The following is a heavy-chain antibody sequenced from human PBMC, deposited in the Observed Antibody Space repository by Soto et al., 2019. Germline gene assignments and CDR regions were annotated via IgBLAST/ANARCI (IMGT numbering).Heavy chain of an antibody. J-gene: IGHJ6*02. Sequence: QVQLVQSGAEVKKPGSSVRVSCKASGGTLRSHAINWVRQAPGQGLEWMGGIIPIFGSPNYAQKFQGSVTITADESSITAYMELSSLRSDDTAVYYGAGTVEIPYYHGMDVWGQGTTVTVSS. V-gene: IGHV1-69*01. CDR2: IIPIFGSP. CDR3: AGTVEIPYYHGMDV. CDR1: GGTLRSHA. D-gene: IGHD4-4*01.